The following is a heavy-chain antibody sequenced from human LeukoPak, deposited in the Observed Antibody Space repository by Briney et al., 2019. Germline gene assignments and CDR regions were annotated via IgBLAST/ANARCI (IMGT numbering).Heavy chain of an antibody. CDR3: AEGGGLAVVNYFDY. D-gene: IGHD6-19*01. CDR2: ISGSGGST. Sequence: GGSLRVSCAASGFTFSSYAMRWVRQAPGKGLEWVSAISGSGGSTSYADSVKGRFTISRDNSKNTLYLQMNSLRAEDTAVYYCAEGGGLAVVNYFDYWGQGALVTVSS. J-gene: IGHJ4*02. V-gene: IGHV3-23*01. CDR1: GFTFSSYA.